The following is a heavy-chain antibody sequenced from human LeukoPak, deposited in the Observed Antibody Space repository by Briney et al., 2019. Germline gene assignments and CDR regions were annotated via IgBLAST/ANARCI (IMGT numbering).Heavy chain of an antibody. CDR3: VRVGPSVGAQPGGWFDP. CDR1: GGTFSSYA. J-gene: IGHJ5*02. Sequence: ASVKVSCKASGGTFSSYAISWVRQAPGQGLEWMGGIIPIFGTANYAQKFQGRVTITADESTSTAYMELSSLRSEDTAVYYCVRVGPSVGAQPGGWFDPWGQGTLVTVSS. D-gene: IGHD1-26*01. V-gene: IGHV1-69*13. CDR2: IIPIFGTA.